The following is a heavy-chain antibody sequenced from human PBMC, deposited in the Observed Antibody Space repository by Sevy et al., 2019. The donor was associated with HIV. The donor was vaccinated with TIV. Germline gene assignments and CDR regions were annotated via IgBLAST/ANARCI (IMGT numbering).Heavy chain of an antibody. D-gene: IGHD3-22*01. J-gene: IGHJ4*02. Sequence: SETLSLTCTVSGGSISSDYWSWVRQPPGKGLEWIGYIYYSGSTNYNPSLKSRVTISVATSKNQFSLKLSSVTAADTAVYYCARARYNYYDSSGFFDDWGQGTLVTVSS. CDR1: GGSISSDY. V-gene: IGHV4-59*01. CDR2: IYYSGST. CDR3: ARARYNYYDSSGFFDD.